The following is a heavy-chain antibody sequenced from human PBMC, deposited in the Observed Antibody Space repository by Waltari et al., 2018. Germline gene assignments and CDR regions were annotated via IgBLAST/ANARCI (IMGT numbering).Heavy chain of an antibody. Sequence: QVQLQQWGAGLLKPSETLSLTCAVYGGSFSGYYWSWIRQPPGKGLEWIGEINHSGSTNYNPSLKSRVTISVDTSKNQFSLKLSSVTAADTAVYYCARFRGRFLPQYYYYMDVWGKGTTVTVSS. CDR1: GGSFSGYY. CDR3: ARFRGRFLPQYYYYMDV. CDR2: INHSGST. D-gene: IGHD3-3*01. V-gene: IGHV4-34*01. J-gene: IGHJ6*03.